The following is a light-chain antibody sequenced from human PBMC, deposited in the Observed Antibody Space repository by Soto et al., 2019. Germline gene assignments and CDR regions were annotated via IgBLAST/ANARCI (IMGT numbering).Light chain of an antibody. J-gene: IGKJ1*01. CDR3: QQCGSSPWT. V-gene: IGKV3-20*01. CDR2: AAS. Sequence: EIVLTQSPGTLSLSPGERATLSCRASQSVSSYYLAWYQQKPGQAPRLLIYAASSRATRIPDRFSGGGSGTDFTLTISRLEPEDFAVYYCQQCGSSPWTFGQGTKVEIK. CDR1: QSVSSYY.